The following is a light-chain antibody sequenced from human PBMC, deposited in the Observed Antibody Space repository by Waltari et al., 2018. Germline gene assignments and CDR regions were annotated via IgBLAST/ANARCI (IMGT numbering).Light chain of an antibody. CDR2: AAS. CDR3: LQDYIYPWT. CDR1: QGISND. J-gene: IGKJ1*01. Sequence: AIQITQSPSSLSASVGDRVTITCRASQGISNDLGWYQQKPGKAPKLLISAASTLPSGVPSRFSGRGSGTEFTLTISSLQPEDFATYYCLQDYIYPWTFGQGTKVEIQ. V-gene: IGKV1-6*01.